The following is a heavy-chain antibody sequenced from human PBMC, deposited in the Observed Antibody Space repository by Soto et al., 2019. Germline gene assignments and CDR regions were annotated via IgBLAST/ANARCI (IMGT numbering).Heavy chain of an antibody. Sequence: QVQLVQSGAEVKKPGASVKVSCKASDYTFTRNGISWVRQAPGQGLEWMGWISGYSGSTNNAQKFQGRVTMTTDTPPTTAYMELRSLSSDDTAVYYCATFYSSGWPRCHLDNWDQGTLVTVSS. CDR3: ATFYSSGWPRCHLDN. CDR1: DYTFTRNG. D-gene: IGHD6-19*01. J-gene: IGHJ4*02. V-gene: IGHV1-18*01. CDR2: ISGYSGST.